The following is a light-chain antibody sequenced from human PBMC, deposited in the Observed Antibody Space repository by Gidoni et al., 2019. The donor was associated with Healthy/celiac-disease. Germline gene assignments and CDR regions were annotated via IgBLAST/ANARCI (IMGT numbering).Light chain of an antibody. J-gene: IGKJ1*01. Sequence: EIVLTQSPGTLSLSQGERATLSCRASQSVSSSYLAWYQQKPGQAPRLLIYGASSRATGIPDRFSGSGSGTDFTLTISRLEPEDFAVYYCQQYGSARTFXQXTKVEIK. CDR3: QQYGSART. CDR1: QSVSSSY. CDR2: GAS. V-gene: IGKV3-20*01.